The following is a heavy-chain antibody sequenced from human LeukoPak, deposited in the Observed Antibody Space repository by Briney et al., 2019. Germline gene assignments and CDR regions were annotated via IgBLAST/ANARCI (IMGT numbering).Heavy chain of an antibody. D-gene: IGHD2-15*01. Sequence: GASVKVSCKASGGTFSSYAISWVRQAPGQGLEWMGGIIPIFGTANYAQKFQGRVTITADESTSAAYMELSSLRSEDTAVCYCARDPLTNYSNDAFDIWGQGTMVTVSS. CDR2: IIPIFGTA. J-gene: IGHJ3*02. CDR3: ARDPLTNYSNDAFDI. CDR1: GGTFSSYA. V-gene: IGHV1-69*13.